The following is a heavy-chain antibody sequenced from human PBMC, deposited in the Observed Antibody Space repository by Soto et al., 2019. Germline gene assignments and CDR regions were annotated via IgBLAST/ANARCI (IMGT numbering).Heavy chain of an antibody. CDR1: GGSISSSSYY. Sequence: PSETLSLTCTVSGGSISSSSYYWGWIRQPPGKGLEWIGSIYYSGSTYYNPSLKSRVTISVDTSKNQFSLKLSSVTAADTAVYYCATHHRGQLLPYNWFDPWGQGTLVTVSS. CDR3: ATHHRGQLLPYNWFDP. CDR2: IYYSGST. D-gene: IGHD2-15*01. J-gene: IGHJ5*02. V-gene: IGHV4-39*01.